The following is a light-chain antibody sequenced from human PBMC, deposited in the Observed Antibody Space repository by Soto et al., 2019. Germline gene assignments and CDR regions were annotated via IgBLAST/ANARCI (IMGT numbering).Light chain of an antibody. J-gene: IGKJ1*01. CDR2: GAS. Sequence: VLTQSPGTLSLSPGESATLSCRASQTVSITYLTWYQQKPGQAPRLLIFGASKRATGIPDRFSGSGSGRDFTPTISSLQPDDFATYYCQQYNSYSFGQGTKVDIK. CDR1: QTVSITY. V-gene: IGKV3-20*01. CDR3: QQYNSYS.